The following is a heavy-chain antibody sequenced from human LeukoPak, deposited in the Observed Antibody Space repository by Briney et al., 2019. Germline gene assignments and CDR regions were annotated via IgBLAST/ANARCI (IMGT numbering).Heavy chain of an antibody. J-gene: IGHJ3*02. CDR3: ARNTAGYCSSWYGQWEPFDN. D-gene: IGHD6-13*01. V-gene: IGHV4-61*02. CDR1: SGSISSGSYY. CDR2: IYTSGST. Sequence: SQTLSLTCTVSSGSISSGSYYWSWIRQPAGRGLEWIGRIYTSGSTNYNPSLKSRVTISVDTSKNQFSLKLSSVTAADTAVNFCARNTAGYCSSWYGQWEPFDNWGQGTMVTVSS.